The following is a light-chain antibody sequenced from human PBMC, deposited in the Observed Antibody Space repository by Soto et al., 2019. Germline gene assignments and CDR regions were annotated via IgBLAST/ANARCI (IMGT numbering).Light chain of an antibody. J-gene: IGKJ1*01. CDR3: QQYNSWPLT. V-gene: IGKV3-20*01. Sequence: EIVLTQSPGTLSLSPGERATLSCRASQSVSSSYLAWYQQKPGQAPRLLIYGASSRATGIPDRFSGSGSGTDFTLTISRLEPEDFAVYYCQQYNSWPLTFGQGTKVDI. CDR1: QSVSSSY. CDR2: GAS.